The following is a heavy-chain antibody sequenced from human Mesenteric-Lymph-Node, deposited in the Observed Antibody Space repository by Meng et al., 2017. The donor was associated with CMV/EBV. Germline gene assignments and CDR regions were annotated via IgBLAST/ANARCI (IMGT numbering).Heavy chain of an antibody. J-gene: IGHJ4*02. Sequence: GESLKISCAVSGFTFSTYVMNWVRQAPGKGLEWVSTITLSGASTYYADSVKGQFTISRDNSKNTLYLQMNSLRAEDTAVYFCAISNRNDPGRYDYWGQGTLVTVSS. CDR1: GFTFSTYV. D-gene: IGHD1-20*01. V-gene: IGHV3-23*01. CDR3: AISNRNDPGRYDY. CDR2: ITLSGAST.